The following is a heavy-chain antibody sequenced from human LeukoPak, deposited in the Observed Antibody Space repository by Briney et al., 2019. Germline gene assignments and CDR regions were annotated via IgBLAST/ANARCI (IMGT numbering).Heavy chain of an antibody. CDR3: VRDRFFYDSRGHRVFDY. D-gene: IGHD3-22*01. Sequence: GGSLRLSCAASGFTFSSYSMNWVRQAPGKGLEWVSSISSSSSYIYYADSVKGRFTISRDNAKNSLYLQMNSLRAEDTAVYYCVRDRFFYDSRGHRVFDYWGQGTLVTVSS. J-gene: IGHJ4*02. CDR1: GFTFSSYS. V-gene: IGHV3-21*01. CDR2: ISSSSSYI.